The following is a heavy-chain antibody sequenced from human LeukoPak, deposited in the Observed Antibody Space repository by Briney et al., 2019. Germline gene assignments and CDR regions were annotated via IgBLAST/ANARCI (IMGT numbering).Heavy chain of an antibody. D-gene: IGHD6-19*01. CDR2: IKQDGSEK. V-gene: IGHV3-7*01. J-gene: IGHJ3*02. CDR3: ARGYTSPWDRAFDI. Sequence: GGSLRLSCAASQFTFSSYWMNWVRQAPGKGLEWVANIKQDGSEKYYVDYVKGRFTISRDNAKNSLYLQMNSLRAEDTAVYYCARGYTSPWDRAFDIWGQGTMVTVSS. CDR1: QFTFSSYW.